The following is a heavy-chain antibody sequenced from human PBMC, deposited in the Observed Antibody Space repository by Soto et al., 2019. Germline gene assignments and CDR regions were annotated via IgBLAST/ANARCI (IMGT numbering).Heavy chain of an antibody. Sequence: PGGSLRLSCAASGFTFSSYAMSWVRQAPGKGLEWVSVISGSGGSTYYADSVKGRFTISRDNSKSTLYLQMNSLRAEDTAVYYCAKDRPEGRYYYDSSGYYSPSPFDYWGQGTLVTVSS. CDR3: AKDRPEGRYYYDSSGYYSPSPFDY. CDR2: ISGSGGST. CDR1: GFTFSSYA. V-gene: IGHV3-23*01. D-gene: IGHD3-22*01. J-gene: IGHJ4*02.